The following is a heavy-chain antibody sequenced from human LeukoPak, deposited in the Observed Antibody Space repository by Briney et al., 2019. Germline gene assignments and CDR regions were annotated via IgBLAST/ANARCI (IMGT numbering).Heavy chain of an antibody. CDR2: IYPGDSDT. Sequence: GESLKISCKGSGYSFTSYWIGWVRQMPGKGLEWMGIIYPGDSDTRYSPSFQGQVTISADKSISTAYLQWSSLKASDTAMYYCARLLGDYSNYVWRHHWFDPWGQGTLVTVSS. CDR1: GYSFTSYW. J-gene: IGHJ5*02. D-gene: IGHD4-11*01. V-gene: IGHV5-51*01. CDR3: ARLLGDYSNYVWRHHWFDP.